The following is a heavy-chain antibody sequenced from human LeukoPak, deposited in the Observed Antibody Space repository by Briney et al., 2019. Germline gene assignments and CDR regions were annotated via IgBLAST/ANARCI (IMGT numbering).Heavy chain of an antibody. Sequence: GGSLRVSCKGSAYSFTNYWISWVRQMPGKGLEWMGRIDPGDSQTNYRPSFQGHVTISADKSISTAYLQWSSLKASGTAMYYCARHSSVLNSFDPWGQGTLVTVSS. CDR3: ARHSSVLNSFDP. J-gene: IGHJ5*02. CDR2: IDPGDSQT. V-gene: IGHV5-10-1*01. D-gene: IGHD3-22*01. CDR1: AYSFTNYW.